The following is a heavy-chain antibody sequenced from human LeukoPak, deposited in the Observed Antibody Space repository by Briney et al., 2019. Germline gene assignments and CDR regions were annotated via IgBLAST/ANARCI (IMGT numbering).Heavy chain of an antibody. Sequence: GGSLRLSCAASGFTVSNNFMNWVRQAPGKGLVWVSLIYSGGSTYYADSVKGRFTISRDNAKNTLYLQMNSLRAEDTAMYYCARGLLGYCSSTSCYPGYYYYMDVWGKGTTVTVSS. CDR1: GFTVSNNF. CDR3: ARGLLGYCSSTSCYPGYYYYMDV. D-gene: IGHD2-2*01. J-gene: IGHJ6*03. V-gene: IGHV3-53*01. CDR2: IYSGGST.